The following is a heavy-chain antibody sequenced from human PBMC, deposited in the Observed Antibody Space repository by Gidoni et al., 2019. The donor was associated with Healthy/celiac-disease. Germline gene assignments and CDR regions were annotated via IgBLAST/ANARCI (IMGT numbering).Heavy chain of an antibody. CDR1: GFTFDDYA. Sequence: EVQLVESGGGLVQPGRSLRLSCAASGFTFDDYAMHWVRQAPGKGLEWVSGISWNSGSIGYADSVKGRFTISRDNAKNSLYLQMNSLRAEDTALYYCAKDWGGNPDAFDIWGQGTMVTVSS. CDR3: AKDWGGNPDAFDI. D-gene: IGHD3-16*01. V-gene: IGHV3-9*01. J-gene: IGHJ3*02. CDR2: ISWNSGSI.